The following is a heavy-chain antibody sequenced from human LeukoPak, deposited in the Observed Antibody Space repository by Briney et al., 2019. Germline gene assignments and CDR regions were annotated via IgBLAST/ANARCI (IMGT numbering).Heavy chain of an antibody. Sequence: VASVKVSCKASGYTFTGYGINWVRQAPGQGLEWMGWISAYNGNTKYAEKLQGRVTMTTDTSTSTAYMELRSLRSDDTAVYYCARGGIAVAPDYWGQGTLVTVSS. CDR3: ARGGIAVAPDY. D-gene: IGHD6-19*01. V-gene: IGHV1-18*01. CDR1: GYTFTGYG. CDR2: ISAYNGNT. J-gene: IGHJ4*02.